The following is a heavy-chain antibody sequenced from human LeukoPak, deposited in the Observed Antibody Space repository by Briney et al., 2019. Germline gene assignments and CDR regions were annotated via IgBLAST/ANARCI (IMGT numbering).Heavy chain of an antibody. CDR2: ISTNGGST. Sequence: GGSLRLSCAASGFSFNTYAMHWVRQAPGKGLEYVSAISTNGGSTNYANSVKGRFTISRDNSKNTLYLQMNSLRAEDTAVYYCAKAMNPVPTYYYGMDVWGQGTTVTVSS. D-gene: IGHD1-14*01. CDR1: GFSFNTYA. V-gene: IGHV3-64*01. CDR3: AKAMNPVPTYYYGMDV. J-gene: IGHJ6*02.